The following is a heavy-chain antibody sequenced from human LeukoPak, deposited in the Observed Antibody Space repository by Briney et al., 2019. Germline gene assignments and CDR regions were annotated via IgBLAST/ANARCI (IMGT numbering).Heavy chain of an antibody. CDR1: GLTFSSFS. CDR2: INTVASYI. Sequence: PGGSLRLSCAASGLTFSSFSFNWVRQGPGKGLEWVSSINTVASYIYYADSVKGRFTISRDNAKNSLYLQMNSLRAEDTDVYYCARLRRNSDKSGFYYYYDYWGQGTLVTVSS. D-gene: IGHD3-22*01. V-gene: IGHV3-21*06. J-gene: IGHJ4*02. CDR3: ARLRRNSDKSGFYYYYDY.